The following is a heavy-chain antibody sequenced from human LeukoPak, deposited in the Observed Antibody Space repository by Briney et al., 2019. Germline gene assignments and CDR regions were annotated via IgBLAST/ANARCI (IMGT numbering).Heavy chain of an antibody. V-gene: IGHV7-4-1*02. Sequence: ASVKVSCKASGYTFTSYAMNWVRQAPGQGLEWMGWINTNTGNPTYAQGFTGRFVFSLDTSVSTAYLQISSLKAEDTAVYYCARDGVQLWAQSYYYYGMDVWGQGTTVTVSS. D-gene: IGHD5-18*01. CDR2: INTNTGNP. J-gene: IGHJ6*02. CDR3: ARDGVQLWAQSYYYYGMDV. CDR1: GYTFTSYA.